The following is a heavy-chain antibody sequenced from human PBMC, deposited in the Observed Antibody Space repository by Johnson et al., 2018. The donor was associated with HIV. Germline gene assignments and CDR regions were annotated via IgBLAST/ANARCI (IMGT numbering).Heavy chain of an antibody. V-gene: IGHV3-30*04. J-gene: IGHJ3*02. D-gene: IGHD6-6*01. CDR3: SRVGQKLVPVPRGAFDI. CDR1: GFTFSSYA. CDR2: IRYDGSNK. Sequence: QVQLVESGGGVVQPGRSLRLSCAASGFTFSSYAMHWVRQAPGKGLEWVAVIRYDGSNKYYADSVKGRFTISRDNSKNTLYLQMNSLRAEDTAVYYCSRVGQKLVPVPRGAFDIWGHGTMVTVSS.